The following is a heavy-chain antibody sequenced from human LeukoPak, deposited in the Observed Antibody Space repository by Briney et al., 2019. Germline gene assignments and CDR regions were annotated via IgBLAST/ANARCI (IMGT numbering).Heavy chain of an antibody. D-gene: IGHD3-10*01. CDR2: IYHSGST. CDR3: ARGSGYYYGSGIRSGWFDP. J-gene: IGHJ5*02. CDR1: GGSISSSNW. V-gene: IGHV4-4*02. Sequence: SGTLSLTCAVSGGSISSSNWWSWVRQPPGKGLEWIGEIYHSGSTNYNPSLKSRVTISVDTSKNQFSLKLSFVTAADTAVYYCARGSGYYYGSGIRSGWFDPWGQGTLVTVSS.